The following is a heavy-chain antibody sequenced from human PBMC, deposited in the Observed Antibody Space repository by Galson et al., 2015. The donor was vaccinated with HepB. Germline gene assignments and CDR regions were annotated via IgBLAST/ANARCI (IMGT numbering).Heavy chain of an antibody. D-gene: IGHD3-10*01. CDR2: ITHAGNKK. CDR3: AAVGGMTFRLLDH. CDR1: GFSFKNFV. Sequence: SLRLSCAVSGFSFKNFVIHWVRQAPGKGLEWVALITHAGNKKYFADSVKGRLAFSRDSSKNTVHLQMNSLRIEDTALYYCAAVGGMTFRLLDHWGKGPLVIVAS. V-gene: IGHV3-30*09. J-gene: IGHJ4*02.